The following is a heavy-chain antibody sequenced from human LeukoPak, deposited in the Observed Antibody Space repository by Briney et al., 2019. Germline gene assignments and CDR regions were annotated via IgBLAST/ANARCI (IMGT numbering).Heavy chain of an antibody. D-gene: IGHD3-10*01. CDR3: AKGRNSYDSGRCHSPNCYYGMDV. V-gene: IGHV1-24*01. CDR2: FDPEDGET. CDR1: GYTLTELS. Sequence: ASVKVSCKVSGYTLTELSMHWVRQAPGEGLEWMGRFDPEDGETIYAQKFQGKVTMTEDTSTDTAYMELSSLRSEDTAVYYCAKGRNSYDSGRCHSPNCYYGMDVWGQGTTVIVSS. J-gene: IGHJ6*02.